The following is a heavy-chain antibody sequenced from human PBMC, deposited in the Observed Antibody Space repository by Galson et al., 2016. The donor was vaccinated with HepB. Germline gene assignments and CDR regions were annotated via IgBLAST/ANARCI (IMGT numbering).Heavy chain of an antibody. Sequence: SLRLSCAASGFTFSSYDMSWVRQAPGKGLVWVSAIRGSGGSTFYADSVKGRFTISRDNSMNTLYLQMNSLRAEDTAVYYCAKIGQRTPHPDYWGQGTLVTVSS. CDR3: AKIGQRTPHPDY. J-gene: IGHJ4*02. CDR1: GFTFSSYD. CDR2: IRGSGGST. V-gene: IGHV3-23*01.